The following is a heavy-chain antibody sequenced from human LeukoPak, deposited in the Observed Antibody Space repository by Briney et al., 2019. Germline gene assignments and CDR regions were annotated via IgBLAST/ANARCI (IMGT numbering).Heavy chain of an antibody. CDR3: ARDISPQLVVDY. CDR1: GFTFSSHW. Sequence: GGSLRLSCAASGFTFSSHWMTWVRQAPGKGLEWVANMKQVGNEKSYVDSVKGRFTISRDNAKNSLYLQMNSLRAEDTAVYYCARDISPQLVVDYWGQGTLVTVSS. D-gene: IGHD1-1*01. CDR2: MKQVGNEK. V-gene: IGHV3-7*03. J-gene: IGHJ4*02.